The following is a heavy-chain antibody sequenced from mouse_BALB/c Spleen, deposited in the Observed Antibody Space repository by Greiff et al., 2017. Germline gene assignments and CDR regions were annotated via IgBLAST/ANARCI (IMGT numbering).Heavy chain of an antibody. CDR1: GISITTGNYR. CDR3: ARDGYSSFDY. Sequence: DVKLVESGPGLVKPSQTVSLTCTVTGISITTGNYRWSWIRQFPGNKLEWIGYIYYSGTITYNPSLTSRTTITRDTSKNQFFLEMNSLTAEDTATYYCARDGYSSFDYWGQGTTLTVSS. V-gene: IGHV3-5*02. CDR2: IYYSGTI. J-gene: IGHJ2*01. D-gene: IGHD2-3*01.